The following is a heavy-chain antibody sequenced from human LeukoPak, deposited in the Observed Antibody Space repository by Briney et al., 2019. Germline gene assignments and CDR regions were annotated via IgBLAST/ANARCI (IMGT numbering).Heavy chain of an antibody. V-gene: IGHV3-30*04. CDR2: ISDDGSNK. CDR1: GFTFSSYA. J-gene: IGHJ4*02. CDR3: ASWLDY. Sequence: GGGLRLSCAASGFTFSSYAMRWGRQAPGKGLEWVAAISDDGSNKYYADSVKGRFTISRDNSKSTLYLQMTSLRAEDTAVYCCASWLDYWGQGTLVTVSS.